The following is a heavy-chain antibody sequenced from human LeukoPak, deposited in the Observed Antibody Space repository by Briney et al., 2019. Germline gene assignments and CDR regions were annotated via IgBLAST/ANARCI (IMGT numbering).Heavy chain of an antibody. J-gene: IGHJ4*02. D-gene: IGHD5-18*01. CDR1: GFTFSDYY. CDR2: ISSSGSII. CDR3: ARDLSGVTGYTYGRGIDY. Sequence: GGSLRLSCAASGFTFSDYYMNWIRQAPGKGLEGVSYISSSGSIIYYADSVKGRFTISRDNAKTSLYLQMNSLRAEDTAVYYCARDLSGVTGYTYGRGIDYWGQGTLVTVSS. V-gene: IGHV3-11*04.